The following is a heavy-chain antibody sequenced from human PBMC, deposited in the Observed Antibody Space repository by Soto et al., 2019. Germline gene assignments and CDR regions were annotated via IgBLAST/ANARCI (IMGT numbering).Heavy chain of an antibody. CDR2: ISGSGGST. V-gene: IGHV3-23*01. CDR3: AKKSSSSTRHYYYYGMDV. D-gene: IGHD6-6*01. CDR1: GFTFSSYA. Sequence: GGSLRLSCAASGFTFSSYAMSWVRQAPGKGLEWVSAISGSGGSTYYADSVKGRFTIPRDNSKNTLYLQMNSLRAEDTAVYYCAKKSSSSTRHYYYYGMDVWGQGTTVTVSS. J-gene: IGHJ6*02.